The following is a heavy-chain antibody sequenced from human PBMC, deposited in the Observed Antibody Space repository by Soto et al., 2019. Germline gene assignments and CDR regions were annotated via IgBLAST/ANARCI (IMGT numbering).Heavy chain of an antibody. CDR2: IWHDGGNK. D-gene: IGHD3-16*01. CDR1: GFTFSSYG. CDR3: ARDGDVNTGFGKDY. V-gene: IGHV3-33*01. J-gene: IGHJ4*02. Sequence: GSLRLSCAASGFTFSSYGMHWVRQAPGKGLEWVAFIWHDGGNKFYAESVKGRFTISRDNSKNTLYLQMTSLSAEDTAMYYCARDGDVNTGFGKDYWGQGTLVTVSS.